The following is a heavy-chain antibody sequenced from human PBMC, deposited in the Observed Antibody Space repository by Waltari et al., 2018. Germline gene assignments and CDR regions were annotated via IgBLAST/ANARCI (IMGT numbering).Heavy chain of an antibody. Sequence: QVQLVQSGAEVKKPGASVKVSCKASGYTFTGYYMHWVRQAPGQGLEWMERINPNSGGTNYAQKFQGRVTMTRDTSISTAYMELSRLRSDDTAVYYCARVKGRGGSYSNWFDPWGQGTLVTVSS. V-gene: IGHV1-2*06. D-gene: IGHD1-26*01. CDR1: GYTFTGYY. J-gene: IGHJ5*02. CDR3: ARVKGRGGSYSNWFDP. CDR2: INPNSGGT.